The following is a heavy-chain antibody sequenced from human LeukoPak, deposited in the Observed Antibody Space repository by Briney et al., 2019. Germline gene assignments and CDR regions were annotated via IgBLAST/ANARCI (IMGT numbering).Heavy chain of an antibody. CDR1: GFTFSTYE. Sequence: GGSLRLSCAASGFTFSTYEMNWVRQSPGKGLEWVSYISDSGTTIYYADSVKGRFTISRDNAKNSMYLQMNSLRAEDTAVYYCARRYDFWDYWGQGTLVTVSS. CDR2: ISDSGTTI. D-gene: IGHD3-3*01. CDR3: ARRYDFWDY. J-gene: IGHJ4*02. V-gene: IGHV3-48*03.